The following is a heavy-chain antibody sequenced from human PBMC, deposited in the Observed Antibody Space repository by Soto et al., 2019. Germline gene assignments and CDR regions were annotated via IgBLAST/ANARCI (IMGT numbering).Heavy chain of an antibody. CDR3: TTTVNVPQTS. CDR1: GLTFSVSW. D-gene: IGHD1-1*01. J-gene: IGHJ5*02. Sequence: EVQLVESGGASVQPGGSLRLSCAASGLTFSVSWMHWVRQAPGKGLMWVSRINGDGSSTAYAESVKGRFTISRDNAKNTLYLQMSSMRAEDTAVYYCTTTVNVPQTSWGQGTLVTVSS. CDR2: INGDGSST. V-gene: IGHV3-74*01.